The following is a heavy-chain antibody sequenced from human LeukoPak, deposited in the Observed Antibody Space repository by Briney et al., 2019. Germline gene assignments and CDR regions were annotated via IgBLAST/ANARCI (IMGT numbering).Heavy chain of an antibody. CDR3: ASTVVRGYPNWFDP. D-gene: IGHD3-10*01. Sequence: PSETLSLTCTVSGGSISSGDYYWSWIRQPPGKGLEWIGYIYYSGSTYYNPSLKSRVTISVDTSKNQFSLKLSSVTAADTAVYYCASTVVRGYPNWFDPWGQGTLVTVSS. CDR2: IYYSGST. J-gene: IGHJ5*02. CDR1: GGSISSGDYY. V-gene: IGHV4-30-4*02.